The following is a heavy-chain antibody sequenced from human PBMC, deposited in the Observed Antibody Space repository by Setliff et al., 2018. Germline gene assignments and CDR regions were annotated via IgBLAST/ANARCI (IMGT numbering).Heavy chain of an antibody. CDR2: INPGGHTS. CDR1: GYSFTSHY. J-gene: IGHJ4*02. V-gene: IGHV1-46*01. CDR3: ARAGLAAAGRKGVFDH. D-gene: IGHD6-25*01. Sequence: ASVKVSCKTSGYSFTSHYVHWVRQAPGQGLEWMGIINPGGHTSSSTQKFEGRVTMTRDTSTSTVYMELNSLTSDDTAVYYCARAGLAAAGRKGVFDHWGQGTLVTVSS.